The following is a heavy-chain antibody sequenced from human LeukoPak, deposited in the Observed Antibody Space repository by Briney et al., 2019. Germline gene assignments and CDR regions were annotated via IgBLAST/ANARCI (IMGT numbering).Heavy chain of an antibody. V-gene: IGHV4-31*03. D-gene: IGHD3-16*02. CDR3: VGYPYNWFDP. CDR1: GGSISSGGYY. CDR2: IYNSGST. Sequence: SETLSLTCTVSGGSISSGGYYWRWIRQHPGKGLEWIGYIYNSGSTYYNPSLKSRVTISVDTSKNQFSLKLSSVTAVDTAVYYCVGYPYNWFDPWGQGTLVTVFS. J-gene: IGHJ5*02.